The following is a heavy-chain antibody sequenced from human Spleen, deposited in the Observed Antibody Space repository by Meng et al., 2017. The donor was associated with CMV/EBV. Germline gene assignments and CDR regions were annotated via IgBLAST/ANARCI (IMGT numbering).Heavy chain of an antibody. J-gene: IGHJ4*02. CDR3: ARYIIVAVPAATRHYFDY. D-gene: IGHD2-2*01. CDR2: IYYSGST. CDR1: SLSSAGYY. V-gene: IGHV4-31*02. Sequence: SLSSAGYYWSWIRQLPGRGLEWIGYIYYSGSTYYNPSLKSRVTISVDTSKNQFSLKLSSVTAADTAVYYCARYIIVAVPAATRHYFDYWGQGTLVTVSS.